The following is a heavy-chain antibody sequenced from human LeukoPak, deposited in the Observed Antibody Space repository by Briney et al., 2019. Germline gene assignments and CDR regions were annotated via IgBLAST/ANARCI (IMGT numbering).Heavy chain of an antibody. Sequence: GGSLRLSCVASGFSVGRNYMSWVRQAPGKGLECVSLIYSGGAIRYADSVKGRFTISRDSSKNTLFLQMNDLTVEDTARYYCARRPGNWGQGILVTVSS. CDR2: IYSGGAI. D-gene: IGHD1-14*01. CDR1: GFSVGRNY. CDR3: ARRPGN. V-gene: IGHV3-53*01. J-gene: IGHJ4*02.